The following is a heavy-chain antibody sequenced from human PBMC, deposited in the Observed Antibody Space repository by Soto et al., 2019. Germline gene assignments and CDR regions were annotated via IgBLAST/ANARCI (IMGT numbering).Heavy chain of an antibody. CDR2: ISSSSSTI. CDR1: GFTFSSYS. V-gene: IGHV3-48*01. Sequence: EVQLVESGGGLVQPGGSLRLSCAASGFTFSSYSMNWVRQAPGKGLEWVSYISSSSSTIYYADSVKGRFTISRDNDKNSLYLQTNSLTAEDTAVYYCAGEADYLNLFDPWGQGTLVTVSS. D-gene: IGHD4-17*01. CDR3: AGEADYLNLFDP. J-gene: IGHJ5*02.